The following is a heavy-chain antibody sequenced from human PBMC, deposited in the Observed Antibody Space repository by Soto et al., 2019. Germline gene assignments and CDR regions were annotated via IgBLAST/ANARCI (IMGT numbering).Heavy chain of an antibody. V-gene: IGHV1-69*13. CDR2: IIPIFGTA. D-gene: IGHD6-19*01. J-gene: IGHJ5*02. CDR3: ARDRSVAVAGPGWFDP. CDR1: GGTFSSYA. Sequence: SVKVSCKASGGTFSSYAISWVRQAPGQGLEWMGGIIPIFGTANYAQKFQGRVTITADESTSTAYMELSSLRSEDTAVYYCARDRSVAVAGPGWFDPWGQGTLVTVSS.